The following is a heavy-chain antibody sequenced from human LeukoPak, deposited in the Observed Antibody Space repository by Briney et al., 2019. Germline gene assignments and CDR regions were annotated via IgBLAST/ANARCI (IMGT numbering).Heavy chain of an antibody. D-gene: IGHD4-17*01. J-gene: IGHJ4*02. CDR1: GFSVSSNY. CDR3: AKHKENYGDSCLDDY. CDR2: IYSGGST. V-gene: IGHV3-53*01. Sequence: GGSLRLSCAASGFSVSSNYMSWVRQAPGKGLEWVSVIYSGGSTYYADSVKGRFTISRDNSKRTLYLQMNSLRAEDTAVYYCAKHKENYGDSCLDDYWGQGTLVTVSS.